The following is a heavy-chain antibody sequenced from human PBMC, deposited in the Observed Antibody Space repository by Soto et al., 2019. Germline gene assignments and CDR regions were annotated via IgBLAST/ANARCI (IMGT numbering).Heavy chain of an antibody. D-gene: IGHD2-2*01. J-gene: IGHJ6*03. V-gene: IGHV3-23*01. CDR3: AKTPPPVVVPAAIKANYYYYYMDV. CDR2: ISGSGGST. CDR1: GFTFSSYA. Sequence: PGGSLRLSCAASGFTFSSYAMSWVRQAPGKGLEWVSAISGSGGSTYYADSVKGRFTISRDNSKNTLYLQMNSLRAEDTAVYYCAKTPPPVVVPAAIKANYYYYYMDVWGKGTTVTVSS.